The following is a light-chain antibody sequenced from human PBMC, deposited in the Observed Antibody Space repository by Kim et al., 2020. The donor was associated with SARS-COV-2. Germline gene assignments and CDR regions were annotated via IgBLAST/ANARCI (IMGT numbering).Light chain of an antibody. J-gene: IGKJ1*01. CDR1: QGVSSRF. V-gene: IGKV3-20*01. CDR3: QQFGSSPLT. Sequence: APGERATPSCRASQGVSSRFLAWYQQRRGLAPRLLIYGASSRATGIPDRFSGSGSGTDFTLTISRLEPEDFAVYYCQQFGSSPLTFGQGTKVDIK. CDR2: GAS.